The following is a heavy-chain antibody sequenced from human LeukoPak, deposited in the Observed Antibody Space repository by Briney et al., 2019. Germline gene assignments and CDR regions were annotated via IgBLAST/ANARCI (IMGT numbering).Heavy chain of an antibody. CDR1: GCTFSSYA. V-gene: IGHV3-23*01. J-gene: IGHJ4*02. D-gene: IGHD5-12*01. Sequence: GGSLRLSCAVSGCTFSSYAMSWVRHPPEKGLELDSAIRGSGRSTYYAACEKSRCNISRDNFTNALYLQMNSLRAEVTAVYYCAKVVKDIVVSLNYCDYWGQGTVVSV. CDR3: AKVVKDIVVSLNYCDY. CDR2: IRGSGRST.